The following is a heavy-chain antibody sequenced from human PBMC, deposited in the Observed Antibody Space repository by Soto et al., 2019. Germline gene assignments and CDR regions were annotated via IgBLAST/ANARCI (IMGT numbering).Heavy chain of an antibody. CDR1: GFTCSSYD. J-gene: IGHJ3*02. CDR2: ILVGGST. CDR3: AKATATGGGAFDI. Sequence: GGSLRLSCAASGFTCSSYDMSWVRQAPGKGLEWVSTILVGGSTHYPDSVKGRFTISRDNSKNTLFLQMNSLTAGDTAVYYCAKATATGGGAFDICGQGTMVTVSS. D-gene: IGHD2-8*02. V-gene: IGHV3-23*01.